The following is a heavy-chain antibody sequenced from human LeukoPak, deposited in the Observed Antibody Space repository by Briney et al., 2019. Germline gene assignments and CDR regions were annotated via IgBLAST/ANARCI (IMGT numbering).Heavy chain of an antibody. CDR1: GGTFSSYA. J-gene: IGHJ4*02. V-gene: IGHV1-69*04. CDR3: ARRGYSYGSYYFDY. D-gene: IGHD5-18*01. Sequence: GASVKVSCKASGGTFSSYAISWVRQAPGQGLEWMGRIIPILGIANYAQKFQGRVTITADKSTSTAYMELSSMRSEDTAVYYCARRGYSYGSYYFDYWGQGTLVTVSS. CDR2: IIPILGIA.